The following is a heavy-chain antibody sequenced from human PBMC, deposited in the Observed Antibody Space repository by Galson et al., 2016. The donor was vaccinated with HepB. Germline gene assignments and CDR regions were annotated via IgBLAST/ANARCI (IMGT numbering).Heavy chain of an antibody. CDR3: ARGSLVRGPIKTDFDY. D-gene: IGHD3-10*01. V-gene: IGHV3-30*12. CDR2: IHYDGSRR. J-gene: IGHJ4*02. Sequence: SLRLSCASSGFRFSSYGMYWVRQAPGKGLEWVAVIHYDGSRRGHADSRDNSRDTLYLQMNSLRAEDTALYFCARGSLVRGPIKTDFDYWGQGTLVTVS. CDR1: GFRFSSYG.